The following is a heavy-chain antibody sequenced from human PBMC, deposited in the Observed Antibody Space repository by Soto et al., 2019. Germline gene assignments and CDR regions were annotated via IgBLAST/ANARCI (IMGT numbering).Heavy chain of an antibody. J-gene: IGHJ4*02. CDR2: INSDGSST. V-gene: IGHV3-74*01. CDR3: ARAPPGLGQEY. Sequence: EMQLVESGGGLVQPGGSLRLSCAASGFTFSSYWMHWVGQAPGKGLVWVSRINSDGSSTSYADSVKGRFTISRDNAKNTLYQQMNRLRAEETAVYYCARAPPGLGQEYWGQGTLITVSP. CDR1: GFTFSSYW.